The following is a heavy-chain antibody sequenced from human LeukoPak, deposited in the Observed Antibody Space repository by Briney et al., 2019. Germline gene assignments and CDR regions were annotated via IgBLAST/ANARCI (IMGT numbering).Heavy chain of an antibody. CDR3: ARVLVGARGYYFDY. V-gene: IGHV1-46*01. CDR1: GYTFTSYY. J-gene: IGHJ4*02. D-gene: IGHD1-26*01. CDR2: INPSGGST. Sequence: ASVKVSCKASGYTFTSYYMHWVRQAPGQGLEWMGIINPSGGSTSYAQKLQGRVTMTTDTSTSTAYMELRSLRSDDTAVYYCARVLVGARGYYFDYWGQGTLVTVSS.